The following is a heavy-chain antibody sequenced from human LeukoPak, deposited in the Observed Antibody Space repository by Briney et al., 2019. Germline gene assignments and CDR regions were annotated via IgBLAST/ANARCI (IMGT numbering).Heavy chain of an antibody. V-gene: IGHV1-69*13. CDR3: ARDGLVGATRDDAFDI. CDR1: GGTFSSYA. CDR2: IIPIFGTA. D-gene: IGHD1-26*01. Sequence: GASVKVSCEASGGTFSSYAISWVRQAPGQGLEWMGGIIPIFGTANYAQKFQGRVTITADESTSTAYMELSSLRSEDTAVYYCARDGLVGATRDDAFDIWGQGTMVTVSS. J-gene: IGHJ3*02.